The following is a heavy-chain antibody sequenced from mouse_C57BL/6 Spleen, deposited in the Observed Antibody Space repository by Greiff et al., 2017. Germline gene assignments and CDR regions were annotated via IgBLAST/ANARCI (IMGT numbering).Heavy chain of an antibody. V-gene: IGHV1-7*01. J-gene: IGHJ4*01. CDR2: INPSSGYT. CDR3: ASVITTVVATDYAMDY. D-gene: IGHD1-1*01. Sequence: QVQLQQSGAELAKPGASVKLSCKASGYTFTSYWMHWVKQRPGQGLEWIGYINPSSGYTKYNQKFKDKATLTADTSSSTAYMQLSSLTYEDSAVYDCASVITTVVATDYAMDYWGQGTSVTVSS. CDR1: GYTFTSYW.